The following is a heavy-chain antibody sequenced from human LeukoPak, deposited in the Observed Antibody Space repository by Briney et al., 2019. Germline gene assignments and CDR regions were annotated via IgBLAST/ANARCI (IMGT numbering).Heavy chain of an antibody. CDR3: ARAAYCTNGVCYHYYGMDV. J-gene: IGHJ6*02. CDR2: INPNSGGT. Sequence: ASVKVSCKASGYTFTGYYMHWVRQAPGQGLEWMGWINPNSGGTNYAQKFQGGVTMTRDTSISTAYMELSRLRSDDTAVYYCARAAYCTNGVCYHYYGMDVWGQGTTVTVSS. V-gene: IGHV1-2*02. D-gene: IGHD2-8*01. CDR1: GYTFTGYY.